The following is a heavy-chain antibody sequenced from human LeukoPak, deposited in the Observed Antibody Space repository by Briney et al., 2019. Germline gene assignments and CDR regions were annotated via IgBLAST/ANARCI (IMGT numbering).Heavy chain of an antibody. Sequence: GGSLRLSCAASGFTFSSYAMHWVRQAPGKGLEWVAVISYDGSNKYYADSVKGRFTISRDNSKNTLYLQVTSLRAEDTAVYYCAKSPWGDYVNDAFDIWGQGTMVTVSS. D-gene: IGHD4-17*01. CDR3: AKSPWGDYVNDAFDI. V-gene: IGHV3-30-3*01. J-gene: IGHJ3*02. CDR1: GFTFSSYA. CDR2: ISYDGSNK.